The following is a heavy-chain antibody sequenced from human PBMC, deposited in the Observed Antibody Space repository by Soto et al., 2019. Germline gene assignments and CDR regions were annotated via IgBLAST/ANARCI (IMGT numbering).Heavy chain of an antibody. CDR3: AKDGPRGY. Sequence: QVQLVESGGGVVLPGRSLRLSSAASGFTFSSYGMHWVRQAPGKGLEWVAVISYDGSNKYYADSVKGRFTISRDNSKNTLYLQMNSLRAEDTAVYYCAKDGPRGYWGQGTLVTVSS. CDR1: GFTFSSYG. J-gene: IGHJ4*02. CDR2: ISYDGSNK. V-gene: IGHV3-30*18.